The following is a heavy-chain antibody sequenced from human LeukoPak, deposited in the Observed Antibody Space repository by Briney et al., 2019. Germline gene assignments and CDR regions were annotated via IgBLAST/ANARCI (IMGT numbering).Heavy chain of an antibody. CDR3: ARGRGSGSYFSYFDY. Sequence: GASVKVSCKASGYTFTSYGISWVRQAPGQGLERMGWISAYNGNTNYAQKLQGRVTMTTDTSTSTAYMELRSLRSDDTAVYYCARGRGSGSYFSYFDYWGQGTLVTVSS. CDR1: GYTFTSYG. CDR2: ISAYNGNT. D-gene: IGHD1-26*01. V-gene: IGHV1-18*01. J-gene: IGHJ4*02.